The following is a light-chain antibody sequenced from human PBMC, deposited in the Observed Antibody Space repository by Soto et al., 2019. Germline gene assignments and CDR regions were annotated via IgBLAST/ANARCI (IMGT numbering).Light chain of an antibody. CDR1: QSVRSNY. Sequence: EIVLTQSPGTLSLSPGERATLSCRASQSVRSNYLAWYQQKPGQAPRLLIYGASSRATGIPDRFSGTGSGTDFTLTISRLEPEDCAVYNCQQYGGSPYTFGQGTKLEIK. J-gene: IGKJ2*01. CDR2: GAS. CDR3: QQYGGSPYT. V-gene: IGKV3-20*01.